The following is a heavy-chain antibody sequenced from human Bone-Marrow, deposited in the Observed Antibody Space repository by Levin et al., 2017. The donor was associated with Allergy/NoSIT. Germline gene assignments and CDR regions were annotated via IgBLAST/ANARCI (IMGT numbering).Heavy chain of an antibody. CDR3: ARDRNLLFGGDFDY. Sequence: GGSLRLSCAASGFTFSSYSMNWVRQAPGKGLEWVSYISSSSSTIYYADSVKGRFTISRDNAKNSLYLQMNSLRAEDTAVYYCARDRNLLFGGDFDYWGQGTLVTVSS. D-gene: IGHD3-10*01. CDR2: ISSSSSTI. CDR1: GFTFSSYS. V-gene: IGHV3-48*01. J-gene: IGHJ4*02.